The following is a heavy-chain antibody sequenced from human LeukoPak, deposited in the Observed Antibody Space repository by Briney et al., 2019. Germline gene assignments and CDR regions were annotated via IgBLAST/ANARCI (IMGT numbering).Heavy chain of an antibody. J-gene: IGHJ4*02. CDR1: RGSFSGYY. Sequence: SETLSLTCVDYRGSFSGYYWSWIRQPPGKGLEWIGEINHSGSTNYNPSLKSRVIISVDTSKNQCSLKLSSVTAADTAVLYCARGELQYNSGRYAVRVLDYWGQGNLGTVSS. D-gene: IGHD6-19*01. CDR3: ARGELQYNSGRYAVRVLDY. CDR2: INHSGST. V-gene: IGHV4-34*01.